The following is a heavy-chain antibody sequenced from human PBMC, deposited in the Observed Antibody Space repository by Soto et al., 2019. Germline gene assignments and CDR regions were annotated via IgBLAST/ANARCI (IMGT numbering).Heavy chain of an antibody. V-gene: IGHV3-23*01. CDR2: ISGSGGST. D-gene: IGHD6-13*01. CDR3: AKDHSSSWLFDY. Sequence: PGGSLRLSCAASGFTFSSDAMSWVRQAPGKGLEWVSAISGSGGSTYYADSVKGRFTISRDNSKNTLYLQMNSLRAEDTAVYYCAKDHSSSWLFDYWGQGTLVTVSS. CDR1: GFTFSSDA. J-gene: IGHJ4*02.